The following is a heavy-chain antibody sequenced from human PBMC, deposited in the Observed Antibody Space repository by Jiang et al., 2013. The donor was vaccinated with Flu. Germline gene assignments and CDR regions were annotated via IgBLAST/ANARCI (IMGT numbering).Heavy chain of an antibody. CDR1: GFTFSSNW. Sequence: GSVQPGGSLRLSCAASGFTFSSNWMHWVRQVPGKGLLWVSSINGDGSATRYADSVKGRFTISRDNAKNTLYLQMNSLRAEDTALYYGARVYGMDVWGQGTTVTVSS. J-gene: IGHJ6*02. CDR2: INGDGSAT. CDR3: ARVYGMDV. V-gene: IGHV3-74*01.